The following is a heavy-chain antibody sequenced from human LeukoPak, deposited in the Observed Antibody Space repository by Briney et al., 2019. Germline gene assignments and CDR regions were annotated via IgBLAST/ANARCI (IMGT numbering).Heavy chain of an antibody. CDR2: INHSGST. CDR1: GGSFSGYY. Sequence: SETLSLTCAVYGGSFSGYYWSWIRQPPGMGLEWIGEINHSGSTNYNPSLKSRVTISVDTSKNQFSLKLSSVTAADTAVYYCARLSLGYCSSTSCYFPFGRGYYYYMDVWGKGTTVTVSS. V-gene: IGHV4-34*01. J-gene: IGHJ6*03. CDR3: ARLSLGYCSSTSCYFPFGRGYYYYMDV. D-gene: IGHD2-2*01.